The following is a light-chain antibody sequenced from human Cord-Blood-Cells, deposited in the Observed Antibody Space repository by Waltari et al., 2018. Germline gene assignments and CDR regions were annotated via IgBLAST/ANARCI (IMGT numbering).Light chain of an antibody. CDR1: SGPSSYA. V-gene: IGLV4-69*01. CDR3: QTWGTGIQV. J-gene: IGLJ2*01. Sequence: QLVLTQSPSASASLGASVKLTCTLSSGPSSYAIAWPQQQPEKGPRYLMKLNSDGSHSKGDGIPDRFSGSSSGAERYLTISSLQSEDEADYYCQTWGTGIQVFGGGTKLTVL. CDR2: LNSDGSH.